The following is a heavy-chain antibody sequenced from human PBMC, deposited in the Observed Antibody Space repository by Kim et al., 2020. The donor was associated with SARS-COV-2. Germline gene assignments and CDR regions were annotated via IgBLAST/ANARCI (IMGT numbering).Heavy chain of an antibody. V-gene: IGHV5-10-1*01. D-gene: IGHD2-15*01. CDR2: IDPSDSST. J-gene: IGHJ4*02. CDR1: GYNFTSDY. Sequence: GESLKISCKGSGYNFTSDYITWVRQMAGKGLEWMGRIDPSDSSTDYSPSFQGHVIISADKSKNTVYLQWKSLKASDTAMYFCAREDADAECDYWGQGTQVTVFS. CDR3: AREDADAECDY.